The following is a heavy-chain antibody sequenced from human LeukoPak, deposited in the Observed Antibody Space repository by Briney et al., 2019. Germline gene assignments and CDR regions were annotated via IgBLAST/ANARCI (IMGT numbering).Heavy chain of an antibody. CDR2: IYISGST. D-gene: IGHD6-19*01. V-gene: IGHV4-4*07. Sequence: SETLSLTCTVSGGSISSYYWSWIRQPAGKGLEWIGRIYISGSTNYNPSLKSRVTMSVDTSKNHFSLTLSSVTAADTAVYYCAGGFWVAGSNWFDPWGQGTLVTVSS. J-gene: IGHJ5*02. CDR3: AGGFWVAGSNWFDP. CDR1: GGSISSYY.